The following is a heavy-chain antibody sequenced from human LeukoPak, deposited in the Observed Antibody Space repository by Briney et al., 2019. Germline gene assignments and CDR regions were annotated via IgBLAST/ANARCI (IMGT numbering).Heavy chain of an antibody. V-gene: IGHV1-2*02. D-gene: IGHD4-17*01. J-gene: IGHJ4*02. CDR2: INPNSGGT. CDR1: GYTFTGYY. CDR3: ARDRDYGDSFDY. Sequence: GASVKVSCKASGYTFTGYYMHWVRQAPGQGLEWMGWINPNSGGTNYAQKFQGRVTMTRDTSISTAYMELNRLRSDDTAVYYCARDRDYGDSFDYWGQGTLVTVSS.